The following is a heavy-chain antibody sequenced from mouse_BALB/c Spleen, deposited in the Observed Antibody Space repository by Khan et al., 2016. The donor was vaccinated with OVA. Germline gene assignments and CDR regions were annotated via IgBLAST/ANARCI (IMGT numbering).Heavy chain of an antibody. CDR3: ARDGPDGAWFVY. J-gene: IGHJ3*01. D-gene: IGHD2-3*01. V-gene: IGHV1-76*01. CDR1: GYIFTSYW. CDR2: IYPGTNSS. Sequence: QVQLKQSGAELVRPGASVKLSCKTSGYIFTSYWIHWVKQRSGQGLEWIARIYPGTNSSYYNEIFKGKATLTADKSSSTAYMQLSSLKSEDSAVDFCARDGPDGAWFVYWGQGTLVTVAA.